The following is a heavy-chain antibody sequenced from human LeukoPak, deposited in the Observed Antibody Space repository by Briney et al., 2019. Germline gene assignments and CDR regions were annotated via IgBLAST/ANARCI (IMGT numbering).Heavy chain of an antibody. CDR1: GFTFSSYW. V-gene: IGHV3-7*01. D-gene: IGHD4-11*01. CDR2: IKQDGSEK. J-gene: IGHJ4*02. Sequence: GGSLRLSCAASGFTFSSYWMSWVRQAPGKGLEWVANIKQDGSEKYYVDSVKGRFTISRDNAKNSLYLQMNSLRAEDTAVYYRASEMNDYSTPYYFDYWGQGTLVTVSS. CDR3: ASEMNDYSTPYYFDY.